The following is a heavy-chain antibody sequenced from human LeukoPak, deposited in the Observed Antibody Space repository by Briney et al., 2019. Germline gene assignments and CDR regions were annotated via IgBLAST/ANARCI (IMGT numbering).Heavy chain of an antibody. J-gene: IGHJ4*02. Sequence: ASVKVSRKTSDYTFISYGISWVRQAPGQGLQWMGWISAFNGNTNYAQKLQGRVTMTTDTSTSTAYMELRSLRSDDTAVYYCARVAAADYFDYWGQGTLVTVSS. CDR2: ISAFNGNT. D-gene: IGHD6-13*01. V-gene: IGHV1-18*01. CDR3: ARVAAADYFDY. CDR1: DYTFISYG.